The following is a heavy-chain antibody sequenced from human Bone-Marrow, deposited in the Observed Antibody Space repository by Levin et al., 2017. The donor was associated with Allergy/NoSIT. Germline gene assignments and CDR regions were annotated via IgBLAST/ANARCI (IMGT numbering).Heavy chain of an antibody. CDR3: VTCPITFGGVIVIRPPGAFDI. CDR2: ISSNGGST. D-gene: IGHD3-16*02. V-gene: IGHV3-64D*06. CDR1: GFTFSSYA. Sequence: GGSLRLSCSASGFTFSSYAMHWVRQAPGKGLEYVSAISSNGGSTYYADSVKGRFTISRDNSKNTLYLQMSSLRAEDTAVYYCVTCPITFGGVIVIRPPGAFDIWGQGTMVTVSS. J-gene: IGHJ3*02.